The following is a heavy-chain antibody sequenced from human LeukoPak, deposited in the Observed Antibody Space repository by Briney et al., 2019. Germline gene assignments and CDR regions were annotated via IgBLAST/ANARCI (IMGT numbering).Heavy chain of an antibody. Sequence: PGGSLRLSCAASGFTFSSYWMHWVRQAPGKGLVWVSRINSDGSSTSYADSVKGRFTISRDNAKNTLYLQMNSLRAEDTAVYYCARDIGYDYVWGSYRYTWFDPWGRGTLVTVSS. CDR2: INSDGSST. CDR3: ARDIGYDYVWGSYRYTWFDP. V-gene: IGHV3-74*01. D-gene: IGHD3-16*02. CDR1: GFTFSSYW. J-gene: IGHJ5*02.